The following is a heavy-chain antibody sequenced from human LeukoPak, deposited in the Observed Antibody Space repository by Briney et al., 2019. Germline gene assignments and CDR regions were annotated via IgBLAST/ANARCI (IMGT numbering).Heavy chain of an antibody. CDR2: IYYSGST. D-gene: IGHD3-22*01. J-gene: IGHJ3*02. CDR3: ARLASYYDSSGAFDI. Sequence: SETLSLTRTVSGGSISSYYWSWIRQPPGKGLEWIGYIYYSGSTNYNPSLKSRATISVDTSKNQFSLKLSSVTAADTAVYYCARLASYYDSSGAFDIWGQGTMVTVSS. V-gene: IGHV4-59*08. CDR1: GGSISSYY.